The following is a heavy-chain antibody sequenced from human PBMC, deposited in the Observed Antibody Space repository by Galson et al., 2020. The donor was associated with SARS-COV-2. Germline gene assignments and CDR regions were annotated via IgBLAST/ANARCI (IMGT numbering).Heavy chain of an antibody. CDR3: ARLRGGAYCGGDCYFNV. Sequence: GESLKISCTGSGYSFTSYWIGWVRQMPGKGLEWMGIIHPGDSDTRYSPSFQGQVTISADKSISTAYLQWSSLKASDTAMYYCARLRGGAYCGGDCYFNVWGQGTTVTVSS. V-gene: IGHV5-51*01. CDR2: IHPGDSDT. D-gene: IGHD2-21*02. CDR1: GYSFTSYW. J-gene: IGHJ6*02.